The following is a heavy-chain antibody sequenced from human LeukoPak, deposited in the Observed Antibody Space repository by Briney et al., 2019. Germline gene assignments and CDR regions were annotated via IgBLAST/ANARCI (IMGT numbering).Heavy chain of an antibody. D-gene: IGHD2-21*01. Sequence: ASVKVSCKASGYTFTGYYMHWVRQAPGQGLEWMGIINPSGGDTSYAQKFQGRLTMTRDTSTNTVYMELTSLRSEDTAVYYCAGEVLINSRFDYWGQGTLVTVSS. V-gene: IGHV1-46*01. CDR1: GYTFTGYY. CDR2: INPSGGDT. J-gene: IGHJ4*02. CDR3: AGEVLINSRFDY.